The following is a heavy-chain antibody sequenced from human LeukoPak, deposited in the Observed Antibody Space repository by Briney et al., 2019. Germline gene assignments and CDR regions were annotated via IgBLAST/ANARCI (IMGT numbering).Heavy chain of an antibody. CDR1: GFTFSSFG. CDR3: ARELLTYSNHKLGHYMDV. CDR2: ISSSSNDI. V-gene: IGHV3-21*01. Sequence: GGSLRLSCAASGFTFSSFGMNWGREAPGKGVEWGSCISSSSNDIYYADSVKGRFTISRENAKNSLYLQMNSLRAEDTAVYYCARELLTYSNHKLGHYMDVWGKGTTVTVSS. J-gene: IGHJ6*03. D-gene: IGHD4-11*01.